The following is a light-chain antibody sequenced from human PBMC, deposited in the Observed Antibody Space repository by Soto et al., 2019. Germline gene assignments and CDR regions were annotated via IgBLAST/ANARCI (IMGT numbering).Light chain of an antibody. Sequence: DIQMTQSPSSLSASVGDRVTITCRASQSISSYLNWYQQKPGKAPKLLIYAASSLQSGVPSRFSGSGSGADFTLTISSLQPEDFATYYCQQVKTYPRTFGQGTKVDIK. J-gene: IGKJ1*01. CDR3: QQVKTYPRT. CDR1: QSISSY. V-gene: IGKV1-39*01. CDR2: AAS.